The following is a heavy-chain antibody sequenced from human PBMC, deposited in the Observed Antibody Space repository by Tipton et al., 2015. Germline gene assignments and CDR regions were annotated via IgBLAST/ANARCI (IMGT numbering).Heavy chain of an antibody. V-gene: IGHV4-4*02. CDR3: ARARGRHGGLFDS. J-gene: IGHJ4*02. Sequence: TLSLTCAVSGGSISGANWWSWVRQPPGKGLKWIGEIYQSGSTTYNPSLKSRVTISVDTSKTQFSLKMNSMTASDTAVYYCARARGRHGGLFDSWGQGILVTVSP. CDR2: IYQSGST. D-gene: IGHD4-23*01. CDR1: GGSISGANW.